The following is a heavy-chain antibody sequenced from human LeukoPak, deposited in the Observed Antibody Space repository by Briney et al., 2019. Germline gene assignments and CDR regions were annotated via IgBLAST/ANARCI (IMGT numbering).Heavy chain of an antibody. J-gene: IGHJ5*02. CDR2: IYYSGST. CDR3: ARVRVVPAATYWFDP. D-gene: IGHD2-2*01. CDR1: GGSISSGDYY. Sequence: SETLSLTCTVSGGSISSGDYYWSWIRQHPGKGLEWIGYIYYSGSTYYNPSLKSRVTISVDRSKTQFSLKLSSVTAADTAVYYCARVRVVPAATYWFDPWGQGTLVTVSS. V-gene: IGHV4-31*03.